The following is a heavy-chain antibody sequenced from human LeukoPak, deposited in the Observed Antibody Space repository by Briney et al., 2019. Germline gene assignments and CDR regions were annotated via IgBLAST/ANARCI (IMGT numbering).Heavy chain of an antibody. CDR1: GFTFGSFA. CDR3: GKTTAGYSSGQKPAWPVDY. V-gene: IGHV3-23*01. J-gene: IGHJ4*02. CDR2: IFGSGGSP. D-gene: IGHD5-18*01. Sequence: GGSLRLSCEASGFTFGSFAMYWVRQAPGKGLDWVAGIFGSGGSPHYADSVKGRFTISRDNSKNTVYLQINSLRAEDTAVYYCGKTTAGYSSGQKPAWPVDYWGQGTLVTVSS.